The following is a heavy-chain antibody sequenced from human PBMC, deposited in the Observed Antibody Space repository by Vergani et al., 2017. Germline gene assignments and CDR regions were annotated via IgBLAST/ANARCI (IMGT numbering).Heavy chain of an antibody. D-gene: IGHD3-22*01. J-gene: IGHJ6*02. CDR2: ISSSSSYI. CDR3: AKEEWLLLSYYYYGMDV. V-gene: IGHV3-21*01. Sequence: EVQLVESGGGLVQPGGSLRLSCAASGFTFSSYWMNWVRQAPGKGLEWVSSISSSSSYIYYADSVKGRFTISRDNAKNSLYLQMNSLRAEDTAVYYCAKEEWLLLSYYYYGMDVWGQGTTVTVSS. CDR1: GFTFSSYW.